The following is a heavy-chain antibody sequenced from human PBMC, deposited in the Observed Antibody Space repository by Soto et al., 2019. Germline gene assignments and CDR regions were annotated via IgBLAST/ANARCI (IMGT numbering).Heavy chain of an antibody. V-gene: IGHV3-23*01. Sequence: DVQLLESGGGLVQPGGSLRLSCAASGFTFNTYPMSWVRQAPGKGLEWVSAITLSGGSTYFADSVKGRFTISRDNSKNTLYLQMSRLRAEDTAVYYCARYCGGGTCYYAFDMWGQGTMVTVSS. CDR2: ITLSGGST. CDR3: ARYCGGGTCYYAFDM. D-gene: IGHD2-15*01. J-gene: IGHJ3*02. CDR1: GFTFNTYP.